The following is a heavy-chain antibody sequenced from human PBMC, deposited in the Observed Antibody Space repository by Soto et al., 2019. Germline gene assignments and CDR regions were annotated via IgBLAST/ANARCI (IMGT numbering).Heavy chain of an antibody. V-gene: IGHV3-33*01. CDR2: IWYDGSNK. CDR3: ARDLVQIGQWLAQNLFDP. Sequence: ALELSCAASGFTLSSYGMHWVRQAPGKGLGGVAGIWYDGSNKYFADSVKGRFTTSRDKSKNTLYLKMNSLRAEDMAVYYCARDLVQIGQWLAQNLFDPWGQGTLVSVSS. D-gene: IGHD6-19*01. J-gene: IGHJ5*02. CDR1: GFTLSSYG.